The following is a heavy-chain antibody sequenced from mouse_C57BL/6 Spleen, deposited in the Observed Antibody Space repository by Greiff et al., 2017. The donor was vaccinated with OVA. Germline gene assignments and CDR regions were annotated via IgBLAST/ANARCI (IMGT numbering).Heavy chain of an antibody. CDR2: INPGSGGT. D-gene: IGHD1-1*01. CDR1: GYAFTSYL. V-gene: IGHV1-54*01. CDR3: ARRDITTVEDAMDY. J-gene: IGHJ4*01. Sequence: QVQLQQSGAELVRPGTSVKVSCKASGYAFTSYLIEWVKQRPGQGLEWIGVINPGSGGTNYNEKFKGKATLAADKSSSTAYMQLSSLTSEDSAVYFCARRDITTVEDAMDYWGQGTSVTVSS.